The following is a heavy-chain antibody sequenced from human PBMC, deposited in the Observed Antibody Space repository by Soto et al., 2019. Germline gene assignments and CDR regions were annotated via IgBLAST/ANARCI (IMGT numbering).Heavy chain of an antibody. CDR2: IKSNVNGGKA. D-gene: IGHD1-7*01. Sequence: DVQLVQSGGGVVKPGGSLRLSCAASGFTFSNAWMNWVRQAPGKGPEWVGRIKSNVNGGKADYAAPVAGRFIIARDDLKGTLYVQRNSLKSEDTAIYYCRTTYTYVAGSSWGQGTLVTVSS. J-gene: IGHJ4*02. CDR1: GFTFSNAW. V-gene: IGHV3-15*01. CDR3: RTTYTYVAGSS.